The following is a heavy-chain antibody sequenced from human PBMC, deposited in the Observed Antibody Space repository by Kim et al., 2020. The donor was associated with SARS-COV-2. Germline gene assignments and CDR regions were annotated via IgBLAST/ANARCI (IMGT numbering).Heavy chain of an antibody. Sequence: GGSLRLSCAASGFTFSNYAMNWVRQAPGKGLEWVSRISSSGGSTYYADSVNGRFTISRDNSKNTLYLQMNSLRVEDTAVYYCAKRMYSSGWYEAFDVWGQGTMVTVSS. D-gene: IGHD6-19*01. J-gene: IGHJ3*01. CDR3: AKRMYSSGWYEAFDV. CDR1: GFTFSNYA. CDR2: ISSSGGST. V-gene: IGHV3-23*01.